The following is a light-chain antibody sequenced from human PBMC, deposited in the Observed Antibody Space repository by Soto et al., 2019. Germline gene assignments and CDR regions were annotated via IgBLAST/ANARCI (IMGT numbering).Light chain of an antibody. Sequence: DIQMTQSPSTLSGSVGDRVTITCRASQTISSWLAWYQQKPGKAPKLLIYAASTLQSGVPSRFSGSGSGTDFTLTISSLQPEDFATYYCQQSYSIPWTFGQLTKVDSK. V-gene: IGKV1-39*01. J-gene: IGKJ1*01. CDR2: AAS. CDR1: QTISSW. CDR3: QQSYSIPWT.